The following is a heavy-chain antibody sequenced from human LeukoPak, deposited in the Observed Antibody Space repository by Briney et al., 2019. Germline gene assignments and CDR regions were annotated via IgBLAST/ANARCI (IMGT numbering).Heavy chain of an antibody. D-gene: IGHD3-22*01. CDR2: IKSKTDGGTT. V-gene: IGHV3-15*07. CDR1: DFTFSNAW. J-gene: IGHJ4*02. Sequence: PGGSLRLSCAASDFTFSNAWMNWVRQAPGKGLEWVGRIKSKTDGGTTDYAAPVKGRFTISRDDSKNTLYLQMNSLKTEDTAVYYCTTDGYDSSGYYYTDFDYWGQGTLVTVSS. CDR3: TTDGYDSSGYYYTDFDY.